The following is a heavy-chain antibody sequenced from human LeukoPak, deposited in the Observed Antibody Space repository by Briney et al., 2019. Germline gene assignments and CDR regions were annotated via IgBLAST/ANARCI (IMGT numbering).Heavy chain of an antibody. V-gene: IGHV1-46*01. J-gene: IGHJ4*02. CDR3: ARVSGWLVWYFDY. Sequence: GASVKVSCKASGCTFTSYYMHWVRQAPGQGLEWMGIINPSGGSTSYAQKFQGRVTMTRDMSTSTVYMELSSLRSEDTAVYYCARVSGWLVWYFDYWGQGTLVTVSS. D-gene: IGHD6-19*01. CDR2: INPSGGST. CDR1: GCTFTSYY.